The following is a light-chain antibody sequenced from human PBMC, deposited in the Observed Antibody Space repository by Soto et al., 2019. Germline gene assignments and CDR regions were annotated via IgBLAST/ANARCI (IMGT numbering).Light chain of an antibody. CDR2: EVS. V-gene: IGLV2-14*01. J-gene: IGLJ1*01. CDR3: SSYSDRSPCV. CDR1: NSDVGGCNY. Sequence: QSVLTQPASVSGSPEQSITISCTGTNSDVGGCNYVTWYQQHRGKAPKLIIYEVSNRPSGVSNRFSGSKSGNTASLTISGLQAADEADYYCSSYSDRSPCVFGTGTKVTVL.